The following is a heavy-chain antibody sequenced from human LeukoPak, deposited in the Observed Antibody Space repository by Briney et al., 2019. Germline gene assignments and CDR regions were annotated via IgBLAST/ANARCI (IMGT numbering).Heavy chain of an antibody. J-gene: IGHJ5*02. CDR2: ISSSSSYI. D-gene: IGHD2-21*02. CDR3: ARDLAYCGGDCYPGWFDP. Sequence: GGSLRLSCAASGFTFSSYSMNWVRQAPGKGLEWVSYISSSSSYIYYADSVKGRFTISRDNAKNSLYLQMNSLRAEDTAVYYCARDLAYCGGDCYPGWFDPWGQGTLVTVSS. V-gene: IGHV3-21*05. CDR1: GFTFSSYS.